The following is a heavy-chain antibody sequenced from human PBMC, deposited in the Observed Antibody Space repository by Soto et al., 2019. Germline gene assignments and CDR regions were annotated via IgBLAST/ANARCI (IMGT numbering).Heavy chain of an antibody. CDR2: ISGSGGST. V-gene: IGHV3-23*01. CDR3: AKDTTWIQLWFGY. Sequence: EVQLLESGGGLVQPGGSLRLSCAASGFTFSSYAMSWVRQAPGKGLEWVSAISGSGGSTYYADSVKGRFTISRDNSKNTRYLQINSLRAEDTAVYYCAKDTTWIQLWFGYWGQGTLVTVSS. CDR1: GFTFSSYA. J-gene: IGHJ4*02. D-gene: IGHD5-18*01.